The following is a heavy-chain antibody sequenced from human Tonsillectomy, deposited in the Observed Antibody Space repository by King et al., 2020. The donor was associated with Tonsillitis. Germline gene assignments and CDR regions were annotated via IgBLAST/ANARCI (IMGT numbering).Heavy chain of an antibody. CDR2: INPSGGST. CDR3: AREMGESTLTSSLPAYYYGMDV. CDR1: GYTFTSYY. V-gene: IGHV1-46*01. Sequence: VQLVQSGAEVKKPGASVKVSCKASGYTFTSYYMHWVRQAPGQGLEWMGIINPSGGSTSYAQKFQGRVTMTRDTSTSTVYMELSSLRSEDTAVYYCAREMGESTLTSSLPAYYYGMDVWGQGTTVTVSS. J-gene: IGHJ6*02. D-gene: IGHD4-17*01.